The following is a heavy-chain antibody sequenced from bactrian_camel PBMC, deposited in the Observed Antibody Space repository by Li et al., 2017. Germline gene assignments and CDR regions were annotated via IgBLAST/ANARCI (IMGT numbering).Heavy chain of an antibody. D-gene: IGHD3*01. Sequence: HVQLVESGGGSVQAGGSLRLSCAASGYTSSRYCLGWFRQAPGKEREGVAAIDNAGSATYTYAVQGRFTISIDNAKNTVYLQMNSLKPEDTAMYYCTKDLSYGTRDWTRSTRGQGTQVTVS. V-gene: IGHV3S1*01. J-gene: IGHJ4*01. CDR3: TKDLSYGTRDWTRST. CDR2: IDNAGSAT. CDR1: GYTSSRYC.